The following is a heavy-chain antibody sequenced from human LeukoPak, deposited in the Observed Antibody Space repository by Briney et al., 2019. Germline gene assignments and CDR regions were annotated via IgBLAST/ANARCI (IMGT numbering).Heavy chain of an antibody. D-gene: IGHD2-15*01. CDR1: GFTFSSYE. J-gene: IGHJ6*04. CDR3: ARDIVVVVAATRYYYGMDV. V-gene: IGHV3-48*03. Sequence: GGSLRLSCAASGFTFSSYEMNWVRQAPGKGLEWVSYISSSGSTIYYADSVKGRFTISRDNAKNSLYLQMNSLRAEDMAVYYCARDIVVVVAATRYYYGMDVWGKGTTVTVSS. CDR2: ISSSGSTI.